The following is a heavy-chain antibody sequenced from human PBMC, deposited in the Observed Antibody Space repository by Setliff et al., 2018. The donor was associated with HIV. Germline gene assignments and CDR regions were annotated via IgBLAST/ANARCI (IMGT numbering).Heavy chain of an antibody. Sequence: GGSLRLSCAASGFTFSSYGMHWVRQAPGKGLEWVAFIWYDGSKTYYADSVKGRFTISRDNSKNTLYLQMNSLRAEDTAVYYCAKCGGVTCYSASWYFDYWGQGTLVTVSS. CDR3: AKCGGVTCYSASWYFDY. V-gene: IGHV3-30*02. J-gene: IGHJ4*02. CDR2: IWYDGSKT. CDR1: GFTFSSYG. D-gene: IGHD2-15*01.